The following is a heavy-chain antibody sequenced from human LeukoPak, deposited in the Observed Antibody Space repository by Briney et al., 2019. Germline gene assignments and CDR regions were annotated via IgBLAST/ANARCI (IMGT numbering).Heavy chain of an antibody. CDR3: ATESYIVVVPAATGYGMDV. Sequence: GGSLRLSCAASGFTFSSYAMHWVRQVPGKGLEWVSYISSSGSTIYYADSVKGRFTISRDNAKNSLCLQMNSLRAEDTAVYYCATESYIVVVPAATGYGMDVWGQGTTVTVSS. J-gene: IGHJ6*02. CDR2: ISSSGSTI. CDR1: GFTFSSYA. D-gene: IGHD2-2*01. V-gene: IGHV3-48*04.